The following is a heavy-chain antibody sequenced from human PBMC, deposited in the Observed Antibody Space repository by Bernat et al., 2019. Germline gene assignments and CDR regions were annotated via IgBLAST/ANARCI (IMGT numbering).Heavy chain of an antibody. D-gene: IGHD3-22*01. CDR3: ARNRYYYDSSGYYEPGY. V-gene: IGHV3-30*03. J-gene: IGHJ4*02. CDR2: ISYDGSNK. Sequence: QVQLVESGGGVVQPGRSLRLSCAASGFTFSSYGMHWVRQAPGKGLEWVAVISYDGSNKYYADSVKGRFTISRDNSKNTLYLQMNSLRAEDTAVYYCARNRYYYDSSGYYEPGYWGQGTLVTVSS. CDR1: GFTFSSYG.